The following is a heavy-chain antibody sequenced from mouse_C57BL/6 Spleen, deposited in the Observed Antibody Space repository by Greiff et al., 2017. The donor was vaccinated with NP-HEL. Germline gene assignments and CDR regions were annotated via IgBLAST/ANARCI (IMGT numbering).Heavy chain of an antibody. CDR2: IDPNSGGT. CDR1: GYTFTSYW. D-gene: IGHD1-1*01. Sequence: QVQLQQPGAELVKPGASVKLSCKASGYTFTSYWMHWVKQRPGRGLEWIGRIDPNSGGTKYNEKFKSKATLTVYKPASTAYMHLSSLTSEDSAVYYCARHYCGSSRAMDYWGQGTSVTVSS. V-gene: IGHV1-72*01. CDR3: ARHYCGSSRAMDY. J-gene: IGHJ4*01.